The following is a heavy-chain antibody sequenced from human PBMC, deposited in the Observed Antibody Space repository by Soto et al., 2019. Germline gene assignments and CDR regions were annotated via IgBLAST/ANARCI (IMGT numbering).Heavy chain of an antibody. CDR1: GFTFSDYY. CDR2: ISSSGSTI. Sequence: QVQLVESGGGLVKPGVSLRLSCAASGFTFSDYYMSWIRQAPGKGLEWVSYISSSGSTIYYADSVKGRFTISRDNAKNSLYLQMSRLRAEDTAVYYCAREKILEWLSLPYYYYYMDVWGKGTTVTVSS. D-gene: IGHD3-3*01. CDR3: AREKILEWLSLPYYYYYMDV. V-gene: IGHV3-11*01. J-gene: IGHJ6*03.